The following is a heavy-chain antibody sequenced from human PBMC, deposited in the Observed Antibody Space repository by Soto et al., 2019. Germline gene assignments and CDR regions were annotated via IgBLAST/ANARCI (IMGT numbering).Heavy chain of an antibody. Sequence: GGSLRLSCAASGFTFSSYDMHWVRQATGKGLEWVSAIGTAGDTYYPGSVKCRFTISRENAKNSLYLQMNSLRAGDTAVYYCARAALELTYYYYYMDVWGKGTTVTVSS. CDR3: ARAALELTYYYYYMDV. J-gene: IGHJ6*03. V-gene: IGHV3-13*01. CDR1: GFTFSSYD. CDR2: IGTAGDT. D-gene: IGHD1-7*01.